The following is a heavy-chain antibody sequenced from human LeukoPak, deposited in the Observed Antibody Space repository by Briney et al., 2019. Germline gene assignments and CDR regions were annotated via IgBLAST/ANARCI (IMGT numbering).Heavy chain of an antibody. CDR2: IYTSGST. V-gene: IGHV4-4*07. J-gene: IGHJ4*02. CDR3: AREGYSSGWPGGLDY. CDR1: GGSIGSYY. Sequence: PSETLSLTCTVSGGSIGSYYWSWIRQPAGKGLEWIGRIYTSGSTNYNPSLKSRVTMSVDTSKNQFSLKLSSVTAADTAVYYCAREGYSSGWPGGLDYWGQGTLVTVSS. D-gene: IGHD6-19*01.